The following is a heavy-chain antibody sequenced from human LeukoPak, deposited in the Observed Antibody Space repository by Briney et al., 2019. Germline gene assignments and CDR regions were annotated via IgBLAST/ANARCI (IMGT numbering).Heavy chain of an antibody. D-gene: IGHD2-2*02. CDR3: ARQYCSSTSCYNDY. V-gene: IGHV1-2*02. Sequence: ASVKVSCKASGYTFTGYYMHWVRQAPGQGLEWMGWINPNSGGTNYAQKFQGRVTMTRDTSISTAYMELSRLRSDDTAVYYCARQYCSSTSCYNDYWGQGTLVTVSS. CDR1: GYTFTGYY. CDR2: INPNSGGT. J-gene: IGHJ4*02.